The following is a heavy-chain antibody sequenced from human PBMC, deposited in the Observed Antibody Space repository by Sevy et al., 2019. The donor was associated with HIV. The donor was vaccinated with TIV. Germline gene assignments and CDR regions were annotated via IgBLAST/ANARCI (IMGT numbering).Heavy chain of an antibody. CDR3: ARSDCTNDVCYDY. Sequence: SETQSLTCTVSGGSISSYYWSWIRQPPGKGLEWIGYIYYSRSTNYNPSLKSRVTISVDTSKNQFSLKLSSVTAADTAVYYCARSDCTNDVCYDYWGQGTLVTVSS. V-gene: IGHV4-59*01. J-gene: IGHJ4*02. D-gene: IGHD2-8*01. CDR2: IYYSRST. CDR1: GGSISSYY.